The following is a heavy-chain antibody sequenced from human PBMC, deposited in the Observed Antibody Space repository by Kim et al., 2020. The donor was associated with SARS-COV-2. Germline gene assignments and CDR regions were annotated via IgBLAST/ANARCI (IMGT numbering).Heavy chain of an antibody. V-gene: IGHV3-11*06. J-gene: IGHJ6*02. CDR3: ARRQQLVNYYYYGMDV. D-gene: IGHD6-13*01. Sequence: SVKGRFTISRDNAKNSLYLQMNSLRAEDTAVYYCARRQQLVNYYYYGMDVWGQGTTVTVSS.